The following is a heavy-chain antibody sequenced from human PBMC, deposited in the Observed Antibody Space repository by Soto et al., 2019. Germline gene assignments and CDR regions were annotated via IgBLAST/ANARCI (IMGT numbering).Heavy chain of an antibody. J-gene: IGHJ4*02. CDR2: IYYSGST. CDR3: ARGADSSGYYASLDY. CDR1: GGSISSSSYY. D-gene: IGHD3-22*01. Sequence: SETLSLTCTVSGGSISSSSYYWGWIRQPPGKGLEWIGSIYYSGSTNYNPSLKSRVTISVDKSKNQFSLKLSSVTAADTAVYYCARGADSSGYYASLDYWGQGTLVTVPQ. V-gene: IGHV4-39*07.